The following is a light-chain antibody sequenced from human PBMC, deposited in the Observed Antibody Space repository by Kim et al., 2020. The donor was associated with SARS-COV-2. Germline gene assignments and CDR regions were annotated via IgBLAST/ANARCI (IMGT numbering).Light chain of an antibody. J-gene: IGLJ1*01. CDR3: NSRDSSGNHHYV. Sequence: LGQTVRITCQGDSLRSYYASWYQQKPGPAPVLVIYGKNNRPSGIPDRFSGSSSGNTASLTITGAQAEDEADYYCNSRDSSGNHHYVFGTWTKVTVL. CDR2: GKN. V-gene: IGLV3-19*01. CDR1: SLRSYY.